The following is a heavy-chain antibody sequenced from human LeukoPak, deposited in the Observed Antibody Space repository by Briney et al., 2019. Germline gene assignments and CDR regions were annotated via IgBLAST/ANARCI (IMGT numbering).Heavy chain of an antibody. CDR2: IYTSGST. Sequence: SETLSLTCTVSGGSISSYYWSWIRQPAGKGLEWIGRIYTSGSTNYNPSLKSRVTMSVDTSKNQFSLKLSSVTAADTAVYYCAREKGPKLLWFGEPSYWFDPWGQGILVTVSS. CDR3: AREKGPKLLWFGEPSYWFDP. J-gene: IGHJ5*02. CDR1: GGSISSYY. D-gene: IGHD3-10*01. V-gene: IGHV4-4*07.